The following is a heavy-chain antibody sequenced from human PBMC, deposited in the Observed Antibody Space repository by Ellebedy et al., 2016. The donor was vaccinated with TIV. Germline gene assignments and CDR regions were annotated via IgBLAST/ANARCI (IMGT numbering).Heavy chain of an antibody. Sequence: SGPTLVXPTQTLTLTCTFSGFSLSTSGVGVGWIRQPPGKALEWLALIYWDDDKRYSPSLKSRLTITKDTSKNQVVLTMTNMDPVDTATYYCAHTKIVVVNNGYFYYGIDVWGQGTTVTVSS. CDR2: IYWDDDK. V-gene: IGHV2-5*02. CDR1: GFSLSTSGVG. D-gene: IGHD3-22*01. CDR3: AHTKIVVVNNGYFYYGIDV. J-gene: IGHJ6*02.